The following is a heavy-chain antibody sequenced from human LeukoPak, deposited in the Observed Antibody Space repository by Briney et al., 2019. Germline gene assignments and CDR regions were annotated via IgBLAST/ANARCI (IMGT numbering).Heavy chain of an antibody. Sequence: GASVKVSCKACGYTITGYYMHWVRQDPGQGLEWMGWINPNSGGTNYAQKFQGWVTMTRDTSISTAYMELSRLRSDDTAVYYCAREQRGSYDYWGQGTLVTVSS. J-gene: IGHJ4*02. D-gene: IGHD1-26*01. V-gene: IGHV1-2*04. CDR1: GYTITGYY. CDR2: INPNSGGT. CDR3: AREQRGSYDY.